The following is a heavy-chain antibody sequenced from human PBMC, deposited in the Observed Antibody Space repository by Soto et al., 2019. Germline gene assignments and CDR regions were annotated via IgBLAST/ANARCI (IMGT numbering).Heavy chain of an antibody. J-gene: IGHJ4*02. Sequence: GASVQVSCKASGYTFTGYYMHWVRQAPGQGLEWMGWINPNNGVTTYAKNFQGRVTMTRDSSISTAYMELSSLRSDDTAVYFCAAAAIPVAGRHPDFWGQGTVVTVSS. CDR3: AAAAIPVAGRHPDF. D-gene: IGHD6-19*01. CDR2: INPNNGVT. V-gene: IGHV1-2*02. CDR1: GYTFTGYY.